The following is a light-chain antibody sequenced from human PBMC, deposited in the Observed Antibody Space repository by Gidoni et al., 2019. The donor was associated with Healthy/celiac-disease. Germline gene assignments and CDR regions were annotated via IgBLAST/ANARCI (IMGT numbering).Light chain of an antibody. CDR1: SSDVGGYNY. V-gene: IGLV2-14*03. CDR2: DVS. CDR3: SSYTSSSTFWV. Sequence: QSALTQPASVSGSPGQSITISCTGTSSDVGGYNYVSWYQQHPGKAPKLMIYDVSTRPSEVSNRFSGSKSGNTASLTISGLQAEDEADYYCSSYTSSSTFWVFGGGTKLTVL. J-gene: IGLJ3*02.